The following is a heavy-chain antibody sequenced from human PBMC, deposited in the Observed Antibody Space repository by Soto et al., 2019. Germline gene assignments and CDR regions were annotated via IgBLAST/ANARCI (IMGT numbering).Heavy chain of an antibody. J-gene: IGHJ6*02. CDR1: GGTFSSYA. D-gene: IGHD1-26*01. Sequence: QVQLVQSGAAVKKPGSSVKVSCKASGGTFSSYAISWVRQAPGQGLEWMGGIIPIFGTADYAQKFQGRVTITADESTSTGYMELSSLRSEDTAVYYCARHPVSGSYAYYYGMDVWGQWTTVTVS. CDR3: ARHPVSGSYAYYYGMDV. V-gene: IGHV1-69*12. CDR2: IIPIFGTA.